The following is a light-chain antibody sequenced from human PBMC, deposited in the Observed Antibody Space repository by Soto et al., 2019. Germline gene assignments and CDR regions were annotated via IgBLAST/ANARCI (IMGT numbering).Light chain of an antibody. V-gene: IGKV1-39*01. Sequence: DIQMTQSPTSLSASVGARVTITCRASQSIGIYLNWYQQKPGKAPKLLIYAASHLQSGVPSRFSGRGSGTDFTLTISSLQPEDSATYYCQQSYSTPQHTFGGGTKVEIK. CDR2: AAS. CDR3: QQSYSTPQHT. CDR1: QSIGIY. J-gene: IGKJ4*01.